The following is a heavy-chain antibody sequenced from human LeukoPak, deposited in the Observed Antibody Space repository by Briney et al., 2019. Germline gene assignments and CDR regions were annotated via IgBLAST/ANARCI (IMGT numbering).Heavy chain of an antibody. CDR1: GGSISSYY. D-gene: IGHD6-13*01. Sequence: PSETLSLTCTVSGGSISSYYWSWIRQPPGKGLEWIGYIYYSGSTNYNPSLKSRVTISVDTSKNQFSLKLSSVTAADTAVYYCASLGIAAAGTSYYFDYWGQGTLVTVSS. CDR2: IYYSGST. J-gene: IGHJ4*02. V-gene: IGHV4-59*01. CDR3: ASLGIAAAGTSYYFDY.